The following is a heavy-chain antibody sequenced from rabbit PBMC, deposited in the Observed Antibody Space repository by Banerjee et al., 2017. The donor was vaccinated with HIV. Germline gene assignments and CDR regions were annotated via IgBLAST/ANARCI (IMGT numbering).Heavy chain of an antibody. CDR3: ARSVAGADWSYAL. Sequence: QSLEESGGDLVKPGASLTLTCTASGFDFSNNAMCWVRQAPGKGLEWIACIYTTANGNTYYASWAKGRFTISKMSSTTVTLQMTSLTAADTATYFCARSVAGADWSYALWGPGTLVTVS. D-gene: IGHD8-1*01. J-gene: IGHJ4*01. V-gene: IGHV1S40*01. CDR2: IYTTANGNT. CDR1: GFDFSNNA.